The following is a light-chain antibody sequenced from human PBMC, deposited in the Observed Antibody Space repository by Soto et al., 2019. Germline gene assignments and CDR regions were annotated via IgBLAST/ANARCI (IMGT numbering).Light chain of an antibody. V-gene: IGKV3-15*01. CDR3: QQYNYWWT. Sequence: EIVITDSPSTLSVFTGDRATHSFRASQGVSSNLAWYQQKPGQAPRLLIDGACSRASGIPARFSGSGSWTEFTLTISSLQSEDFAVYYCQQYNYWWTFGQGTKVDI. J-gene: IGKJ1*01. CDR1: QGVSSN. CDR2: GAC.